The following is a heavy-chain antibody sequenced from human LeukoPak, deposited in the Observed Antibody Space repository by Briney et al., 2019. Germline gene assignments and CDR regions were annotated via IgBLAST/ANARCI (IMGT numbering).Heavy chain of an antibody. CDR2: ISGSGGTT. V-gene: IGHV3-23*01. CDR3: AKEGTTRNWNYYQAKAVY. CDR1: GFTFSNSA. J-gene: IGHJ4*02. Sequence: GGSLRLSCAASGFTFSNSAMTWVRQTPGKGLEWVSAISGSGGTTYYADSVKGRFTISRDNSKNTLFLQMNSLRAEDTAVYYCAKEGTTRNWNYYQAKAVYWGQGTLVTVSS. D-gene: IGHD1-7*01.